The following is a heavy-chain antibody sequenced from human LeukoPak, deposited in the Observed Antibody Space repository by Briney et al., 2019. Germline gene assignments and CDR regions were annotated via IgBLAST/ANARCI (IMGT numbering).Heavy chain of an antibody. V-gene: IGHV3-23*01. D-gene: IGHD6-13*01. Sequence: PGGSLRLSCAATGFTFSSYAMSWVRQAPGKGLEWVSAISGSGGSTYYADSVKGRFTISRDNSKNTLYLQMNSLRAEDTAVYYCAKGLQLVRSLFDYWGQGTLVTVSS. CDR2: ISGSGGST. CDR1: GFTFSSYA. CDR3: AKGLQLVRSLFDY. J-gene: IGHJ4*02.